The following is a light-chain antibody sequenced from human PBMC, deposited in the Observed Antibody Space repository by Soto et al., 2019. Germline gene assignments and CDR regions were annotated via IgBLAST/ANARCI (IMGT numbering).Light chain of an antibody. J-gene: IGKJ5*01. CDR1: QTITTW. Sequence: DIRVTQSPPTLSASVGDRVTITCRASQTITTWMAWYQQKPGKAPKLLVYDASTLQSGVATRFSGSGSGTEFTLIISGLQPEDSATYYCQQYNSFSYTFGQGTRLEIK. V-gene: IGKV1-5*01. CDR2: DAS. CDR3: QQYNSFSYT.